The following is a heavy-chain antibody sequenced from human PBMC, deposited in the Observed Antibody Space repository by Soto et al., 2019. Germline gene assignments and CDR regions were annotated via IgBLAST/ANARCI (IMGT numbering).Heavy chain of an antibody. CDR3: ARDSMVRDFYYYYGMDV. J-gene: IGHJ6*01. CDR1: RFTFSVYW. CDR2: IKQDGSEK. D-gene: IGHD3-10*01. Sequence: LRLSCASSRFTFSVYWMSGVRHAAGKGLEWVANIKQDGSEKYYVHSVKGRFTISRDNAKNSLYLQMKSLRAEDTAVYYCARDSMVRDFYYYYGMDVWGQGTTVTVSS. V-gene: IGHV3-7*01.